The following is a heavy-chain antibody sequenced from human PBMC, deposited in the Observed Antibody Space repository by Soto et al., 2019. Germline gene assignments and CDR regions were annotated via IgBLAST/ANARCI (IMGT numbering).Heavy chain of an antibody. CDR2: IWYDGTNI. Sequence: QVQVVESGGGVVQPGRSLRISCAASGFTFSTYGMHWVRQAPGKGLEWVAVIWYDGTNIYYADSVKGRFTISRDNSKNTLYLQMDSLRAEDTAVYYCARARCMSTSCSYYFYGMDLWGQGTTVTVSS. D-gene: IGHD2-2*01. CDR3: ARARCMSTSCSYYFYGMDL. J-gene: IGHJ6*02. V-gene: IGHV3-33*01. CDR1: GFTFSTYG.